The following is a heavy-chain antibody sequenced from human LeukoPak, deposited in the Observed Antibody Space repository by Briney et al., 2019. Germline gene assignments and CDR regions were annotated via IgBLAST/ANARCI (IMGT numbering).Heavy chain of an antibody. J-gene: IGHJ4*02. V-gene: IGHV3-23*01. Sequence: PGGSLRLSCAASGFTFSSYAMSWVRQAPGKGLEWVSTISGSGDSTYYVDSVKGRFTISRDNSKNTLYLQMNSLRAEDTAVYYCAKDRLIAVAGALDYWGQGTLVTVSS. CDR2: ISGSGDST. CDR1: GFTFSSYA. D-gene: IGHD6-19*01. CDR3: AKDRLIAVAGALDY.